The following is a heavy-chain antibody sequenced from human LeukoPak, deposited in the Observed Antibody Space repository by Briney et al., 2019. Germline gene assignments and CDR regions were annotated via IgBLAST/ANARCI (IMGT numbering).Heavy chain of an antibody. CDR2: INPSSGGT. J-gene: IGHJ4*02. D-gene: IGHD5-24*01. CDR1: GYTFTDYY. CDR3: ARVGQSDY. Sequence: ASVKVSCKASGYTFTDYYIHWVRQAPGQGLEWMGWINPSSGGTNYPQRFQGRVTMTRDTSISTAYMELSRLQSDDTAMHYCARVGQSDYWGQGTLVTVSS. V-gene: IGHV1-2*02.